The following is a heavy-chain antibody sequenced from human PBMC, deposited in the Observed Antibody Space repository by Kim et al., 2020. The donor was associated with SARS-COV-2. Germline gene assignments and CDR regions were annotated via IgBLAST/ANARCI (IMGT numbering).Heavy chain of an antibody. CDR3: ARLVGSSWDVFGMDV. Sequence: NPALKSRVTISVDTSKNQFSLKLISVTAADTAVYYCARLVGSSWDVFGMDVWGQGTTVTVSS. D-gene: IGHD6-13*01. J-gene: IGHJ6*02. V-gene: IGHV4-61*07.